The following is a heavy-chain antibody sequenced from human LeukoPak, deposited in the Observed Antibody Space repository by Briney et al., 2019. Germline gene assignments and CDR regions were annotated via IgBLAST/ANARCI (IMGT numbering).Heavy chain of an antibody. V-gene: IGHV4-59*01. Sequence: PSETLSLTCTVSGGSISSNYWSWIRQPPGKGLEWIGLLYYTGTTNYNSSLKGRATISADTSKKYLSLKLTSVTAADTAVYYCASGYYYFMDVWGKGTTVTVSS. D-gene: IGHD6-13*01. CDR3: ASGYYYFMDV. CDR1: GGSISSNY. J-gene: IGHJ6*03. CDR2: LYYTGTT.